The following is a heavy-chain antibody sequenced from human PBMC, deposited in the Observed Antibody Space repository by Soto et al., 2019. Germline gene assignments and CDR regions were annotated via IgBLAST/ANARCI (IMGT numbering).Heavy chain of an antibody. J-gene: IGHJ6*02. D-gene: IGHD3-22*01. V-gene: IGHV1-18*01. CDR2: ISAYNGNT. CDR1: GYTFTSYG. Sequence: ASVKVSCKASGYTFTSYGISWVRQAPGQGLEWMGWISAYNGNTNYAQKLQGRVTMTTDTSTSTAYMELRSLRSDDTAVYYCARDTRYYYDSSGYLTYYYYYYGMDVWGQGTTVTVSS. CDR3: ARDTRYYYDSSGYLTYYYYYYGMDV.